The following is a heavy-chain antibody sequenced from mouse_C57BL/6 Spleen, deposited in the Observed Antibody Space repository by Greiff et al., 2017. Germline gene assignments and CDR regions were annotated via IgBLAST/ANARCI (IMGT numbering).Heavy chain of an antibody. CDR3: TIYYGSSYRYFDV. Sequence: EVQLVESGEGLVKPGGSLKLSCAASGFTFSSYAMSWVRQTPEKRLEWVAYISSGGDYIYYADTVKGRFTISRDNARNTLYLQMSSLKSEDTAMYYCTIYYGSSYRYFDVWGTGTTVTVSS. D-gene: IGHD1-1*01. J-gene: IGHJ1*03. CDR1: GFTFSSYA. CDR2: ISSGGDYI. V-gene: IGHV5-9-1*02.